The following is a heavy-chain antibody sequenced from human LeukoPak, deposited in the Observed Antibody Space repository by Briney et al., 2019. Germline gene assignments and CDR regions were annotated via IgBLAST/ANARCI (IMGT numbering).Heavy chain of an antibody. CDR2: TSGGGETT. V-gene: IGHV3-23*01. CDR1: GFTFNNNA. D-gene: IGHD4-17*01. Sequence: PGGSLRPSCAAAGFTFNNNAMNWVRQAPGKGLEWVSSTSGGGETTYYADSAKGRFTISRDNSQNTLYLQMNSLRAEDTAVYYCARDYADYVGYFFFDYWGQGTLVTVSS. J-gene: IGHJ4*02. CDR3: ARDYADYVGYFFFDY.